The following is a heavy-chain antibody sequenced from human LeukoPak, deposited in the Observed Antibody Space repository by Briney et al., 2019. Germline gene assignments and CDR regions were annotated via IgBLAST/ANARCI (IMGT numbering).Heavy chain of an antibody. D-gene: IGHD1-7*01. CDR2: IYYSGST. J-gene: IGHJ5*02. Sequence: PSETLSLTCTVSGGSISSSSYYWGWIRQPPGKGLEWIGYIYYSGSTNYNPSLKSRVTISVDTSKNQFSLKLSSVTAADTAVYYCARDRISDPEQLELRDNWFDPWGQGTLVTVSS. CDR3: ARDRISDPEQLELRDNWFDP. CDR1: GGSISSSSYY. V-gene: IGHV4-61*01.